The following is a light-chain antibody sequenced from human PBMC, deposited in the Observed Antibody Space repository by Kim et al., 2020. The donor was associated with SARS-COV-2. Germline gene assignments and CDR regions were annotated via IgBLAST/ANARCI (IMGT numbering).Light chain of an antibody. CDR3: NSRDSSGNHLV. CDR2: GKN. V-gene: IGLV3-19*01. Sequence: SSELTQDPAVSLALGQTVRITCQGDSLRSYYASWYQQQPGQAPVLVIYGKNNRPSGIPDRFSGSSSGNTASLTITGAQAEDEADYYCNSRDSSGNHLVFGGGTQLTVL. J-gene: IGLJ2*01. CDR1: SLRSYY.